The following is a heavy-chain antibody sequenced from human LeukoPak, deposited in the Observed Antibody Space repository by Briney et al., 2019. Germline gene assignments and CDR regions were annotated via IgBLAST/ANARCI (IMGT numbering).Heavy chain of an antibody. CDR2: ISGSGGST. CDR1: GFTFSSYE. Sequence: GGSLRLSCAASGFTFSSYEMNWVRQAPGKGLEWVSGISGSGGSTYSADSVKGRFTISRDNSKNTLYLQMNSLRAEDTAVYYCAKMGWDIVVVPDGTLDYWGQGTLVTVSS. V-gene: IGHV3-23*01. CDR3: AKMGWDIVVVPDGTLDY. D-gene: IGHD2-2*01. J-gene: IGHJ4*02.